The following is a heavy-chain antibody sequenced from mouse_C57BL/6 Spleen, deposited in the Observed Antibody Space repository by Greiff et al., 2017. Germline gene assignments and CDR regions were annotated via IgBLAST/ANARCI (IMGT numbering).Heavy chain of an antibody. D-gene: IGHD2-4*01. V-gene: IGHV1-80*01. J-gene: IGHJ4*01. CDR2: IYPGDGDT. CDR1: GYAFSSYW. CDR3: ASDYDYDGPSYAMDY. Sequence: VQLQESGAELVKPGASVKISCKASGYAFSSYWMNWVKQRPGKGLEWIGQIYPGDGDTNYNGKFKGKATLTADKSSSTAYMQLSSLTSEYSAVYFCASDYDYDGPSYAMDYWGQGTSVTVSS.